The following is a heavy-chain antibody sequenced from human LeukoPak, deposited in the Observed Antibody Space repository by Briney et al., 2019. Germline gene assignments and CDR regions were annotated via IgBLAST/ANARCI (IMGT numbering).Heavy chain of an antibody. CDR1: GGSISSYY. CDR2: IYTSGST. J-gene: IGHJ3*02. Sequence: SETLSLTCTVSGGSISSYYWSWIRQPAGKGLEWIGRIYTSGSTNYNPSLKSRVTMSVDTSKNQFSLKLSSVTAADTAVYYYARTGSTRGAFDIWGQGTMVTVSS. CDR3: ARTGSTRGAFDI. V-gene: IGHV4-4*07. D-gene: IGHD2-8*02.